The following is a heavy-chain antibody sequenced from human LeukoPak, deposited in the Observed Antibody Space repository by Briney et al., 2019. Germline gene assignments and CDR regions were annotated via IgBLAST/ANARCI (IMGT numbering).Heavy chain of an antibody. CDR3: ARTTVTYYFDY. CDR2: IYYSGST. CDR1: GGSISSSSYY. V-gene: IGHV4-39*07. D-gene: IGHD4-17*01. Sequence: SSETLSLTCTVSGGSISSSSYYWGWIRQPPGKGLEWIGSIYYSGSTYYNPSLKSRVTISVDTSKNQFSLKLSSVTAADTAVYYCARTTVTYYFDYWGQGTLVTVSS. J-gene: IGHJ4*02.